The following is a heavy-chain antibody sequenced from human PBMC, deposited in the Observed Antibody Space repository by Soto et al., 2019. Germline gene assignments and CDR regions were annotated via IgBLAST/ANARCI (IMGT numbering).Heavy chain of an antibody. CDR1: GGSISSYY. CDR3: ARGGIAARLSYYYYRMDV. Sequence: SETLSLTCTVSGGSISSYYWSWIRQPPGKGLEWIGYIYYSGSTNYNPSLKSRVTISVDTSKNQFSLKLSSVTAADTAVYYCARGGIAARLSYYYYRMDVWGQGTTVTVSS. J-gene: IGHJ6*02. CDR2: IYYSGST. D-gene: IGHD6-6*01. V-gene: IGHV4-59*08.